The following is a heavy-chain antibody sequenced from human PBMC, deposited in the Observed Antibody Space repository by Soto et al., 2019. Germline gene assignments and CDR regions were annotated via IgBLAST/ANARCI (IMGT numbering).Heavy chain of an antibody. CDR1: GFSFGASW. J-gene: IGHJ4*02. Sequence: EVQLMESGGGLVQPEGSLRLSCAASGFSFGASWMAWVRQAPGKGLEWVADIKQDGSEKNYVDSVKGRVTISRDNAKNSLYLQMNSLRAEDTAVYYCASDPYYGAIDYWGLGTLVTVSS. D-gene: IGHD3-10*01. CDR2: IKQDGSEK. V-gene: IGHV3-7*01. CDR3: ASDPYYGAIDY.